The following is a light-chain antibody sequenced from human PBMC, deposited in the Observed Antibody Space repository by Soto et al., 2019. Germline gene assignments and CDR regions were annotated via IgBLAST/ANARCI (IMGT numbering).Light chain of an antibody. CDR1: QSISSW. V-gene: IGKV1-5*01. Sequence: DIQMTQSPSTLSASVGDRVTITCRACQSISSWLAWYQQKPGKAPRLLIYDASYLERGVPSRFSGSGSGTEFTLTISDLQPDDLATYYCQQYNNFWTFGPGTKVEI. CDR2: DAS. J-gene: IGKJ1*01. CDR3: QQYNNFWT.